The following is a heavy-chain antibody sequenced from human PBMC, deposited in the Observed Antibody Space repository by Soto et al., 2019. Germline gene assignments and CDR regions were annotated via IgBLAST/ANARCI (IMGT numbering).Heavy chain of an antibody. V-gene: IGHV3-7*03. CDR2: IKQDGSEK. CDR1: AFTFSSYW. Sequence: WWSLRLSCSASAFTFSSYWMSWVRQAPGKGLEWVANIKQDGSEKYYVDSVKGRFTISRDNAKNSLYLQMNSLRAEDTAVYYCARDLFEAARRGEYAFDIWGQGTMVTVSS. D-gene: IGHD3-16*01. J-gene: IGHJ3*02. CDR3: ARDLFEAARRGEYAFDI.